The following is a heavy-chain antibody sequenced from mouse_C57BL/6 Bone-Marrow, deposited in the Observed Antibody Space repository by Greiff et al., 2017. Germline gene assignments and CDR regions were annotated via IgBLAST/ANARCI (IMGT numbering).Heavy chain of an antibody. CDR2: ISSGSSTI. CDR3: ARRDGSGYAWFAY. V-gene: IGHV5-17*01. J-gene: IGHJ3*01. Sequence: EVKLVESGGGLVKPGGSLKLSCAASGFTFSDYGMHWVRQAPEKGLEWVAYISSGSSTIYYADTVKGRFTISRDNAKNTLFLQMTSLRSEDTAMYYCARRDGSGYAWFAYWGQGALVTVSA. D-gene: IGHD3-2*02. CDR1: GFTFSDYG.